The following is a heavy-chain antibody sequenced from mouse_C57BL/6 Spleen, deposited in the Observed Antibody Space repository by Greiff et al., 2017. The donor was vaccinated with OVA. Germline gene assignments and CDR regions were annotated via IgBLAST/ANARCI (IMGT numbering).Heavy chain of an antibody. Sequence: QVQLKQPGAELVKPGASVKVSCKASGYTFTSYWMHWVKQRPGQGLEWIGRIHPSDSDTNYNQKFKGKATLTVDKSSSTAYMQLSSLTSEDSAVYDCAITLRYPPWFAYWGQGTLVTVSA. CDR2: IHPSDSDT. J-gene: IGHJ3*01. CDR1: GYTFTSYW. V-gene: IGHV1-74*01. CDR3: AITLRYPPWFAY. D-gene: IGHD1-1*01.